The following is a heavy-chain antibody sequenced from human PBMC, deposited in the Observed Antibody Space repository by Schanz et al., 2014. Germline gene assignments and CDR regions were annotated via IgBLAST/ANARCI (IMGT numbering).Heavy chain of an antibody. CDR3: VRAVGPAALHGYWFDP. V-gene: IGHV1-18*01. J-gene: IGHJ5*02. CDR2: ISDYNADT. D-gene: IGHD2-2*01. CDR1: GDTLSSYG. Sequence: QVQLVQSGAEVKKPGSSVTVSCKASGDTLSSYGISWVRQAPGQGPEWMGWISDYNADTKYAQKVQGRVTMTTDTSTSTAYMELRSLRSDDTAVYYCVRAVGPAALHGYWFDPWGQGTLVTVAS.